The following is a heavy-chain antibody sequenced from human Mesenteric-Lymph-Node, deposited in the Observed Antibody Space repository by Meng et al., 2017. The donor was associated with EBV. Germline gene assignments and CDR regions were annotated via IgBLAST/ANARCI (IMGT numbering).Heavy chain of an antibody. D-gene: IGHD1-1*01. CDR2: IHYSGST. Sequence: QVQLQESGPGLVKPSETLSLTCTGSGGSVTSGSYYWNWIRQPPGKRLEWIGYIHYSGSTNYNPSLKSQITISVDTSKNQLSLRVSHVTAADTAVYYCARGRRGVQYFDFWGQGALVTVSS. J-gene: IGHJ4*02. CDR1: GGSVTSGSYY. CDR3: ARGRRGVQYFDF. V-gene: IGHV4-61*01.